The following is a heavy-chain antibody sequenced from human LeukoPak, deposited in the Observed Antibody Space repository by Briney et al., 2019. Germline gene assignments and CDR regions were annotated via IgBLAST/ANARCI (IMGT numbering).Heavy chain of an antibody. V-gene: IGHV4-31*03. CDR1: GGSISSGGYY. CDR3: ARRPGDSSGYYFDY. J-gene: IGHJ4*02. D-gene: IGHD3-22*01. Sequence: PSETLSLTCTVSGGSISSGGYYWSWIRQHPGKGLEWIGYIYYSGSTYYNPSLKSRVTISVDTSKNQFSLKLSSVTAADTAVYYCARRPGDSSGYYFDYWGQGTLVTVSS. CDR2: IYYSGST.